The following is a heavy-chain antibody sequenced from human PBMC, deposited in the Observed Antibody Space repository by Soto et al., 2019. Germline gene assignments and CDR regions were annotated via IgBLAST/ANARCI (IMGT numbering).Heavy chain of an antibody. V-gene: IGHV3-53*04. J-gene: IGHJ3*02. CDR1: GFTVSSNY. CDR2: IYSGGSS. Sequence: GGSLRLSCAASGFTVSSNYMSWVRQAPGKGLEWVSVIYSGGSSYYADSVKGRFTISRHNSKNTLYLQMNSLRAEDTAVYYCARATTLTGDAFDIWGQGTMVTVSS. D-gene: IGHD7-27*01. CDR3: ARATTLTGDAFDI.